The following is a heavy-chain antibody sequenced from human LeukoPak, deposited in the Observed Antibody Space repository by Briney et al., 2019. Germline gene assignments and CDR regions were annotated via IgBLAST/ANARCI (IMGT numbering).Heavy chain of an antibody. Sequence: GGSLTLSCAAPGFTFDYYAMHWVRQAPGKGLEWVSDITWSSGSIDYADSVKGRFTISRDNAKNSLYLQMNSLRAEDTALYYCASGPLRTYYDYIWGSYLTSSGFRYWGQGTLVTVSS. CDR1: GFTFDYYA. J-gene: IGHJ4*02. V-gene: IGHV3-9*01. D-gene: IGHD3-16*02. CDR3: ASGPLRTYYDYIWGSYLTSSGFRY. CDR2: ITWSSGSI.